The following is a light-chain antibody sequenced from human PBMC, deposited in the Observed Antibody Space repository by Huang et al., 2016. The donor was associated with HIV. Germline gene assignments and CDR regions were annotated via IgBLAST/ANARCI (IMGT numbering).Light chain of an antibody. CDR2: AAS. Sequence: DIQMTQSPSSLSASVGDRVTITCRASQTISGGYINWYQQKPGKAPKLLIYAASSLQSVVPSRFSGSGSGTDYTLTVSSLQAEDFATYYCQQTYSTPCTFGQGTKLEI. CDR3: QQTYSTPCT. V-gene: IGKV1-39*01. CDR1: QTISGGY. J-gene: IGKJ2*02.